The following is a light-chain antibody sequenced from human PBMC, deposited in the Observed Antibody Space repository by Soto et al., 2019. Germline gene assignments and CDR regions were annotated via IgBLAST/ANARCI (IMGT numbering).Light chain of an antibody. CDR3: QQSFRPLWT. V-gene: IGKV1-39*01. Sequence: DIQMTQSPSSLSASVGDRVTITCRASQSISNYLNWYQQKPGKAPKLLIYAASSMQSGVPSRFSGSGSETELTLTISSRQPDESATYYWQQSFRPLWTFGQGTKVEV. CDR1: QSISNY. J-gene: IGKJ1*01. CDR2: AAS.